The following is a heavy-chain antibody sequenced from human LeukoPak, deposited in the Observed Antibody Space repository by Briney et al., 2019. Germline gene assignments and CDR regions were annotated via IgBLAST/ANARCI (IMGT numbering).Heavy chain of an antibody. Sequence: PSETLSLTCTVSGGSISSYYWSWIRQPAGKGLEWIGRTYTSGSTNYNPSLKSRVTMSVDTSKNQFSLKLSSVTAADTAVYYCAREYGYNFIRYFDYWGQGTLVTVSS. V-gene: IGHV4-4*07. D-gene: IGHD5-24*01. CDR1: GGSISSYY. CDR3: AREYGYNFIRYFDY. CDR2: TYTSGST. J-gene: IGHJ4*02.